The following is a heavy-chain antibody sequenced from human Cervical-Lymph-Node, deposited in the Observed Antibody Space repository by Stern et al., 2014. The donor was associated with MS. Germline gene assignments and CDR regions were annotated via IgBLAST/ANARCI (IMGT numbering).Heavy chain of an antibody. CDR3: ARGGTTYCSSTSCSYYYGMDV. V-gene: IGHV1-2*04. Sequence: QLVQSGAEVKKPGASVKVSCKASGYTFTGYYMHWVRQAPGQGLEWMGWITPNSGGTNYAQKFQGWVTMTRDTSISTAYMELSRLRSDDTAVYYCARGGTTYCSSTSCSYYYGMDVWGQGTTVTVSS. CDR2: ITPNSGGT. D-gene: IGHD2-2*01. CDR1: GYTFTGYY. J-gene: IGHJ6*02.